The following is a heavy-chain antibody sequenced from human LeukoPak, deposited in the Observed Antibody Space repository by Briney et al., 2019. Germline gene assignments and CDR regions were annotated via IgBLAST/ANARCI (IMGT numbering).Heavy chain of an antibody. J-gene: IGHJ4*02. V-gene: IGHV1-2*06. D-gene: IGHD4-17*01. CDR3: ASSPQLAIAVTTADY. CDR2: INPNSGGT. CDR1: GYTFTCYY. Sequence: GASVKVSCKASGYTFTCYYMHSVRQAPGQGLEWMGRINPNSGGTNYAQTFQGRVTMTRATSISTAYMELSRLRSDDTAVYYCASSPQLAIAVTTADYWGQGTLVTVSS.